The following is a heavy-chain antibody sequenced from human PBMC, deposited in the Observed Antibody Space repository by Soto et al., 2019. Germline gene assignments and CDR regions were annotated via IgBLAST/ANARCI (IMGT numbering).Heavy chain of an antibody. Sequence: GASVKVSCKASGGTFSSYAISWVRQAPGQGLEWMGGIIPIFGTANYAQKFQGRVTITADESTSTAYMELSSLRSEDTAVYYCARSGKYYYDSSGYLGAFDYWGQGTLVTVSS. CDR1: GGTFSSYA. J-gene: IGHJ4*02. CDR2: IIPIFGTA. D-gene: IGHD3-22*01. V-gene: IGHV1-69*13. CDR3: ARSGKYYYDSSGYLGAFDY.